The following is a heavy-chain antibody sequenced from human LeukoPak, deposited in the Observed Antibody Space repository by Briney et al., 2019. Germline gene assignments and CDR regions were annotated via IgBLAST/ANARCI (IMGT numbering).Heavy chain of an antibody. CDR3: ARRIYRNDAFDI. V-gene: IGHV4-38-2*02. Sequence: SETLSLTCTVSGYSISSGYYWGWIRQPPGKGLEWIGSIYHSGSTYYNPSLKSRVTISVDTSKNQFSLKLSSVTAADTAVYYYARRIYRNDAFDIWGQGTMVTVSS. CDR2: IYHSGST. D-gene: IGHD5-12*01. CDR1: GYSISSGYY. J-gene: IGHJ3*02.